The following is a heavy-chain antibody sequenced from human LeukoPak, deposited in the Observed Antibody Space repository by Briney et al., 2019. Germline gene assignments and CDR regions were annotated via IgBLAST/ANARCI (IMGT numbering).Heavy chain of an antibody. V-gene: IGHV4-4*07. J-gene: IGHJ3*02. CDR2: IYTSVST. Sequence: SETLSLTCTVSGGSISSYYWSWIRQPAGKGLEWIGRIYTSVSTNYNPSLKTRVTMSVDTSKNQFSLKLSSVTAADTAVYYCARRIAAAGGGAFDIWGQGTMVTVSS. CDR3: ARRIAAAGGGAFDI. CDR1: GGSISSYY. D-gene: IGHD6-13*01.